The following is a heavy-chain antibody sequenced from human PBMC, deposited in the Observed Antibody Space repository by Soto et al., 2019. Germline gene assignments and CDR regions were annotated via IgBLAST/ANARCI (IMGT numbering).Heavy chain of an antibody. CDR1: GYTFTSYG. D-gene: IGHD6-13*01. J-gene: IGHJ4*02. CDR2: ISAYNGNT. Sequence: ASVKVSCKASGYTFTSYGISCVRQAPGQGLEWMGWISAYNGNTNYAQKLQGRVTMTTDTSTSTAYMELRSLRSDDTAVYYCASIIAAAGLYYFDYWGQGTLVTVSS. CDR3: ASIIAAAGLYYFDY. V-gene: IGHV1-18*04.